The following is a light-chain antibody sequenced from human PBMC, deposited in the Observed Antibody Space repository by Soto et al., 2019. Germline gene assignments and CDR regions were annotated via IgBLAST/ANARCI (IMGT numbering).Light chain of an antibody. CDR3: QQYEHSQT. CDR2: DAS. Sequence: HPLPFRPASVGAAHTLYRRASQGIRNDLGWYQQKPGRAPKLLIYDASNLEAAVPSRSRGSGSGTDFTFTISRLQPEDIATCSCQQYEHSQTFGQGTRLAIK. V-gene: IGKV1-33*01. CDR1: QGIRND. J-gene: IGKJ5*01.